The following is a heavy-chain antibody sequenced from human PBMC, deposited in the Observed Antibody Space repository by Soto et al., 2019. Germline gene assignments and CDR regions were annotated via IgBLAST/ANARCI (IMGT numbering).Heavy chain of an antibody. Sequence: SGPTLVNPTQTLTLTCTFSGFSLSTSGMCVSWIRQPPGKALEWLALIDWDDDKYYSRSLKTRLTISKDTSKNQVVLTMTNMDHVDKAPYHCQRTLSYDFWSGYYDYWGQGILVNVS. CDR2: IDWDDDK. D-gene: IGHD3-3*01. V-gene: IGHV2-70*01. J-gene: IGHJ4*02. CDR1: GFSLSTSGMC. CDR3: QRTLSYDFWSGYYDY.